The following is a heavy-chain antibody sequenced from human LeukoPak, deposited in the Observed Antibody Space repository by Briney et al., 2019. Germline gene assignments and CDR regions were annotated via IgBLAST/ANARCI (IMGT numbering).Heavy chain of an antibody. CDR1: GFIFSNYA. CDR2: ISWNSGSI. Sequence: GGSLRLSCAGSGFIFSNYAMHWVRQPPGKGLEWVSGISWNSGSIDYADSAKGRFTISRDNAKNSLYLQMNSLRVEDTAFYYCAKDNRRHYTSGPNPDSLHWGQGALVTASS. V-gene: IGHV3-9*01. J-gene: IGHJ4*02. CDR3: AKDNRRHYTSGPNPDSLH. D-gene: IGHD6-19*01.